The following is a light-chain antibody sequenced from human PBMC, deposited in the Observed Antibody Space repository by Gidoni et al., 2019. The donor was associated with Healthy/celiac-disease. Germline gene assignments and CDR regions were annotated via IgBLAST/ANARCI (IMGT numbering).Light chain of an antibody. V-gene: IGKV1-39*01. Sequence: DPVCITCRASQSISSYLNWYQQKPGKAPKLLIYAASSLQSGVPSRFSGRGSGTDFTLTISSLQPEDFATYYCQQSYSTPSWTFGHGTNVEIK. CDR2: AAS. CDR1: QSISSY. CDR3: QQSYSTPSWT. J-gene: IGKJ1*01.